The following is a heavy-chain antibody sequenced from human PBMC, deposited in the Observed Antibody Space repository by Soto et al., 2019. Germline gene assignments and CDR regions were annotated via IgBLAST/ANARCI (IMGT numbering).Heavy chain of an antibody. Sequence: ASVKVSCKASGGTFSSYAISWVRQAPGQGLEWMGGIIPIFGTANYAQKFQGRVTITADKSTSTAYMELSSLRSEDTAVYYCARHYYDSSGYYYWFDPWGQGTLVTVSS. J-gene: IGHJ5*02. CDR2: IIPIFGTA. V-gene: IGHV1-69*06. CDR3: ARHYYDSSGYYYWFDP. D-gene: IGHD3-22*01. CDR1: GGTFSSYA.